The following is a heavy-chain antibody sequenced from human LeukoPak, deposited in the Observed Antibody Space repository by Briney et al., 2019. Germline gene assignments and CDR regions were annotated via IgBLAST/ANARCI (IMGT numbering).Heavy chain of an antibody. CDR2: IYTSGST. Sequence: SETLSLTCTVSGGSISSYYWSWIRQPAGKGLEWIGRIYTSGSTNYNPSLKSRVTMSVDTSKSQFSLKLSSVTAADTAVYYCARGERYDYYGSGSYYDRDYWGQGTLVTVSS. D-gene: IGHD3-10*01. CDR3: ARGERYDYYGSGSYYDRDY. J-gene: IGHJ4*02. CDR1: GGSISSYY. V-gene: IGHV4-4*07.